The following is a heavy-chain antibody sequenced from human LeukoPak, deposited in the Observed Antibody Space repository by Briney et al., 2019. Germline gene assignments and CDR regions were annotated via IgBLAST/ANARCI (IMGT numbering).Heavy chain of an antibody. J-gene: IGHJ6*03. Sequence: TPSGTLSLTCTVSGGSISSGSYYWTWIRQPAGKGLEWIGRIYTSGSTNYNPSLKSRVTISVDTSKTQFSLNLSSVTAADTAVYYCARDWAVAGTSQGENPGYYYYMDVWGKGTTVTISS. CDR1: GGSISSGSYY. V-gene: IGHV4-61*02. CDR2: IYTSGST. D-gene: IGHD6-19*01. CDR3: ARDWAVAGTSQGENPGYYYYMDV.